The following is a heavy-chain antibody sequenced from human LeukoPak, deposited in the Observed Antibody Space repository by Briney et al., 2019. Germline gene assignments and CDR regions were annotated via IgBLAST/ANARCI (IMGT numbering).Heavy chain of an antibody. D-gene: IGHD2-8*02. Sequence: PGGSLRLSCAASEFTFSNYGMHWVRQAPGKGLQWVAVIWYDGNNKYYADSVKGRFTISRDNSKNTLYLQMNSLRAEDTAVYYCTRDRSGGLDYWGQGTLVTVSS. J-gene: IGHJ4*02. V-gene: IGHV3-33*01. CDR3: TRDRSGGLDY. CDR2: IWYDGNNK. CDR1: EFTFSNYG.